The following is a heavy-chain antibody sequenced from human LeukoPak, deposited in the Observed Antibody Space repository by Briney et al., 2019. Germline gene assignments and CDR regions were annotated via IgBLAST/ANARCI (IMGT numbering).Heavy chain of an antibody. CDR2: IYDNGNT. Sequence: PSETLSLTCTVSAGSMNLFYWSWIRQPPGKPLEWLGYIYDNGNTGYRPSLKSRITMSLETSKTQYSLTVSSMTAADTAVYYCARGLRMAVTGMIWDFWGPGTPVIVSS. D-gene: IGHD6-19*01. J-gene: IGHJ4*02. CDR1: AGSMNLFY. CDR3: ARGLRMAVTGMIWDF. V-gene: IGHV4-59*01.